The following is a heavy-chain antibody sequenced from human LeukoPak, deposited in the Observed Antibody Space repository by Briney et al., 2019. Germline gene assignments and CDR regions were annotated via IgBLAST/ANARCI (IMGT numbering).Heavy chain of an antibody. J-gene: IGHJ3*02. CDR3: AREGSAFDI. CDR2: IYTSGST. CDR1: GGSISSGRYY. Sequence: SETLSLTCTVSGGSISSGRYYWSWIRQPAGKGLEWIGHIYTSGSTSYNPSLKSRVTISVETSKKQFSLKLSSVTAADTAVYYCAREGSAFDIWGQGTMVTVSS. V-gene: IGHV4-61*09.